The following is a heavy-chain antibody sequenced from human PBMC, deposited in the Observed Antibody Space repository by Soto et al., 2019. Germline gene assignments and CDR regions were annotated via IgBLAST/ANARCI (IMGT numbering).Heavy chain of an antibody. CDR2: FDPEDGET. CDR1: GCTLTELS. D-gene: IGHD5-18*01. CDR3: ATTEYSYGLGGYFDY. J-gene: IGHJ4*02. V-gene: IGHV1-24*01. Sequence: ASVKVSCKVSGCTLTELSMHWVRQAPGKGLEWMGGFDPEDGETIYAQKFQGRVTMTEDTSTDTAYMELSSLRSEDTAVYYCATTEYSYGLGGYFDYWGQGTLVTVSS.